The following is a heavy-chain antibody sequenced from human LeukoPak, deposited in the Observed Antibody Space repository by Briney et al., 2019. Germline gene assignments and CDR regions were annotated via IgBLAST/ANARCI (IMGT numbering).Heavy chain of an antibody. D-gene: IGHD1-26*01. J-gene: IGHJ4*02. V-gene: IGHV4-59*01. CDR1: GGSISSYY. CDR3: ARERLGGSYYRPVDY. Sequence: SETLSLTCTVSGGSISSYYWSWIRQPPGKGLEWIGYIYYSGSTKYNPSLKSRVTISVDTSKNQFSLRLSSVTAADTAVYYCARERLGGSYYRPVDYWGQGTLVTVSS. CDR2: IYYSGST.